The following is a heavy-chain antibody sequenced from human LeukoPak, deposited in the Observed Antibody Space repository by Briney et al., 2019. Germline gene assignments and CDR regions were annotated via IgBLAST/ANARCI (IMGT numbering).Heavy chain of an antibody. V-gene: IGHV3-30*02. CDR1: GFTFSSYG. J-gene: IGHJ4*02. CDR2: IRYDGSNK. Sequence: GGSLRLSCAASGFTFSSYGMHWVRQAPGKGLEWVAFIRYDGSNKYYADSVKGRFTISRDNSKNTLYLQMNSLRAEDTAVYYCANDNIAARPAKDYWGQGTLVTVSS. CDR3: ANDNIAARPAKDY. D-gene: IGHD6-6*01.